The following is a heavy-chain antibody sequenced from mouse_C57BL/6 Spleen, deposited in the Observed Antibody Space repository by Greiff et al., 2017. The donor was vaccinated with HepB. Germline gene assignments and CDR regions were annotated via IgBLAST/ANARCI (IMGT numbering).Heavy chain of an antibody. J-gene: IGHJ1*03. CDR3: ARQYYGSREGYFDV. CDR1: GYTFTSYG. CDR2: IYPRSGNT. D-gene: IGHD1-1*01. Sequence: VQLQESGAELARPGASVKLSCKASGYTFTSYGISWVKQRTGQGLEWIGEIYPRSGNTYYNEKFKGKATLTADKSSSTAYMELRSLTSEDSAVYFSARQYYGSREGYFDVWGTGTTVTVSS. V-gene: IGHV1-81*01.